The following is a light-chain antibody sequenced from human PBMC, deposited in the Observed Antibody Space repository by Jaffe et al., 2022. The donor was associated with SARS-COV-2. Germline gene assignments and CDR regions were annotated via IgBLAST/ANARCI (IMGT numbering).Light chain of an antibody. CDR3: MQTLQSRT. Sequence: DIVVTQTPLSLPVTPGEPASISCRSSQSLLHSNGYIYLDWYLQKPGQSPQLLIYMGSNRASGVPDRFSGSGSGTDFTLKISRVEAEDVGVYYCMQTLQSRTFGQGTKVEIK. CDR1: QSLLHSNGYIY. CDR2: MGS. J-gene: IGKJ1*01. V-gene: IGKV2-28*01.